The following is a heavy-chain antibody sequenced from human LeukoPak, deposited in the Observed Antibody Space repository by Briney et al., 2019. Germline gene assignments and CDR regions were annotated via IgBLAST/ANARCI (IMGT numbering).Heavy chain of an antibody. Sequence: PGRSLRLSCAASGFTFSSYAMHWVRQAPGKGLEWVTLISYDGSNKYYPDSVKGRFTISKDNSNNMVFLQMDRLRAEDTAVYYCARLWGGDGYSGGSLNLWGQGTLVTVSS. CDR1: GFTFSSYA. V-gene: IGHV3-30-3*01. J-gene: IGHJ5*02. CDR3: ARLWGGDGYSGGSLNL. CDR2: ISYDGSNK. D-gene: IGHD3-16*01.